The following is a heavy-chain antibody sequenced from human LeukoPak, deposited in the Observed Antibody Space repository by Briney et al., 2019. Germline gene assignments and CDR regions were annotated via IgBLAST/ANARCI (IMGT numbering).Heavy chain of an antibody. CDR2: IYYRVRT. J-gene: IGHJ4*02. CDR1: GGSLSSYY. D-gene: IGHD4-23*01. Sequence: SQTLSLTCTVSGGSLSSYYWSWIRQPPGNGLGWIGYIYYRVRTSYNPSLKGRVTISVETSKNQFSLKLRSVTAADTAMYYCARQTTVAYYFDYWGQGTLVTVSS. CDR3: ARQTTVAYYFDY. V-gene: IGHV4-59*01.